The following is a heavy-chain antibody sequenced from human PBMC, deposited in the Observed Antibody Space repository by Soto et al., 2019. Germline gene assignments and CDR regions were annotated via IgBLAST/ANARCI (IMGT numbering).Heavy chain of an antibody. CDR1: NGSINSAGHS. V-gene: IGHV4-31*03. CDR3: ARGFGGVSLDYFDF. Sequence: SETLSLTCSVSNGSINSAGHSWAWLPHTPGKGLEWLGYIYYTGSTYYNPALQRRAVFSIDTSKTRFSLKLTSVTAADTAVYYCARGFGGVSLDYFDFWGQGTQVTVSS. D-gene: IGHD3-16*01. CDR2: IYYTGST. J-gene: IGHJ4*02.